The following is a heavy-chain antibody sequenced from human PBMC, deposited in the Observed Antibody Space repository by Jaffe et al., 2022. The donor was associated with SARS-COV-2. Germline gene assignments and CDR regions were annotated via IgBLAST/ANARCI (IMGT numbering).Heavy chain of an antibody. CDR3: ARDEEFTDQKRSVYAMDV. CDR2: IIPFAGVT. Sequence: QVQLVQSGAELTKPDSSVNISCKASGGVFGNYIISWVRQAPGRGLEWLGRIIPFAGVTNYAQRFQGRVTITVDKFASTSYMELSSLTSEDTAVYFCARDEEFTDQKRSVYAMDVWGQGTTVTVSS. V-gene: IGHV1-69*08. CDR1: GGVFGNYI. J-gene: IGHJ6*02.